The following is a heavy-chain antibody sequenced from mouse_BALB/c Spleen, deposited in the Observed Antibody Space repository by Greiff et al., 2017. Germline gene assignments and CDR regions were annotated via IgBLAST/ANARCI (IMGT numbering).Heavy chain of an antibody. Sequence: QVQLQQPGAELVKPGASVKISCKASGYTFTSYWMNWVKQRPGQGLEWIGEIDPSDSYTNNNQKFKDKATLTVDKSSSTAYMQLSSLTSEDSAVYYCARWKGNYDYWGQGTTLTVSS. V-gene: IGHV1S126*01. CDR2: IDPSDSYT. J-gene: IGHJ2*01. D-gene: IGHD2-1*01. CDR1: GYTFTSYW. CDR3: ARWKGNYDY.